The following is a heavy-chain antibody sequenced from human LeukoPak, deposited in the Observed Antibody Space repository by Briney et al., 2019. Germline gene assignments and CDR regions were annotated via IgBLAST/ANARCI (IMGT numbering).Heavy chain of an antibody. V-gene: IGHV3-33*08. CDR2: IWYDGSNK. CDR1: GFTFSSYA. J-gene: IGHJ4*02. CDR3: ARDPAAMAPFYYFDY. Sequence: GGSLRLSCAASGFTFSSYAMHWVRQAPGKGLEWVAVIWYDGSNKYYADSVKGRFTISRDNSKNTLYLQTNSLRAEDTAVYYCARDPAAMAPFYYFDYWGQGTLVTVSS. D-gene: IGHD5-18*01.